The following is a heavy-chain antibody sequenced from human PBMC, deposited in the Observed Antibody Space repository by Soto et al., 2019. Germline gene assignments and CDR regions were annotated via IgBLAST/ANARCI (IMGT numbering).Heavy chain of an antibody. CDR2: IYTGGGT. CDR1: GLTVSTNT. CDR3: ARDGSGH. Sequence: EVQLVESGGGLVQPGGSLRLSCAASGLTVSTNTMSWVRQAPGKGLEWVSVIYTGGGTHYADSVKGRFTISRDNSKNTVKLQMNSLRPEETAVYYCARDGSGHWGQGTLVTVSS. J-gene: IGHJ4*02. V-gene: IGHV3-66*01. D-gene: IGHD3-10*01.